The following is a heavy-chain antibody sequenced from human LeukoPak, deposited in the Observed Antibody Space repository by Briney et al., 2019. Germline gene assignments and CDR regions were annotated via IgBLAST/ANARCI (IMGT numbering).Heavy chain of an antibody. D-gene: IGHD5-24*01. V-gene: IGHV3-30-3*01. CDR2: MSFDGDSE. CDR3: AKDRWLRGYFDY. CDR1: GFTFSTYP. J-gene: IGHJ4*02. Sequence: GGSLRLSCAASGFTFSTYPMHWVRQAPGKGLEWVAVMSFDGDSEYYSDSVRGRFTVSRDNAKNTLYLQMNSLRTEDTAVYYCAKDRWLRGYFDYWGQGTLVTVSS.